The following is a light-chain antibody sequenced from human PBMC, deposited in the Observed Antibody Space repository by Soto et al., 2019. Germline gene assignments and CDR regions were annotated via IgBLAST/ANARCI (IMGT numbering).Light chain of an antibody. J-gene: IGKJ1*01. CDR2: GAS. CDR1: QYIGSN. CDR3: QQYNNWPRGT. V-gene: IGKV3-15*01. Sequence: EIVLTQSPATLSLSPGERATLSCRASQYIGSNLAWYQQKPGQAPRLLIYGASTRATGIPARFSGSGSGTEFTLTISSLQSEDFAVYYCQQYNNWPRGTFGQGTKVDIK.